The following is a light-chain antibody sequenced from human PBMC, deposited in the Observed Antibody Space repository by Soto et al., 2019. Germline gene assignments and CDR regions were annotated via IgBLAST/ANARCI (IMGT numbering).Light chain of an antibody. J-gene: IGKJ5*01. CDR2: AAS. CDR1: QSISSY. V-gene: IGKV1-39*01. CDR3: QQSYSTPIT. Sequence: DIQMTQSPSSLSASVGDRVIIPSRASQSISSYLNWYQQKPGKAPKLLIYAASSLQSGVPSRFSGSGSGTDFTLTISSLQPEDFATYYCQQSYSTPITFGQGTRLEIK.